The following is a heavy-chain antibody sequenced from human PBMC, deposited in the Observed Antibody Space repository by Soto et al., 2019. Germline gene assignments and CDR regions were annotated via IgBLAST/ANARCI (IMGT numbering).Heavy chain of an antibody. V-gene: IGHV3-74*01. CDR3: ARDCEAAAGIVNYYYYYMDV. D-gene: IGHD6-13*01. J-gene: IGHJ6*03. CDR2: INSDGSST. CDR1: GFTFSSYW. Sequence: PGGSLRLSCAASGFTFSSYWMHWVRQAPGKGLVWVSRINSDGSSTSYADSVKGRFTISRDNAKNTLYLQMGSLRAEDMAVYYCARDCEAAAGIVNYYYYYMDVWGKGTTVTVSS.